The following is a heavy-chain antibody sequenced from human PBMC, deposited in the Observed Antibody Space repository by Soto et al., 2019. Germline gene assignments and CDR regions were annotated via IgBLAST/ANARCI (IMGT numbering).Heavy chain of an antibody. Sequence: QVQLVQSGAEVKKPGASVKVSCNASGYTFTNSYIHWVRQAPGQGLEWRALLNPNGGSTNYAQNFQGRVTVTRDTSTSTVYMELTSLTSEDTAVYYCARNLAAGDYWGQGTLVTVSS. V-gene: IGHV1-46*01. CDR2: LNPNGGST. J-gene: IGHJ4*02. D-gene: IGHD6-25*01. CDR1: GYTFTNSY. CDR3: ARNLAAGDY.